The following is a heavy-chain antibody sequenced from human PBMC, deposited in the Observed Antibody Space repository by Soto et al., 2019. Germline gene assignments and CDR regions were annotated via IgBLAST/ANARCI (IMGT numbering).Heavy chain of an antibody. CDR1: GGSISSSSYY. D-gene: IGHD6-13*01. V-gene: IGHV4-39*01. J-gene: IGHJ4*02. CDR3: ARQGYSSSWYPGRTLRFGDY. Sequence: QLQLQESGPGLVKPSETLSLTCTVSGGSISSSSYYWGWIRQPPGKGLEWIGSIYYSGSTYYNPSLKSRVTISVDTSKNQCSLKLSSVTAADTAVYYCARQGYSSSWYPGRTLRFGDYWGQGTLVTVSS. CDR2: IYYSGST.